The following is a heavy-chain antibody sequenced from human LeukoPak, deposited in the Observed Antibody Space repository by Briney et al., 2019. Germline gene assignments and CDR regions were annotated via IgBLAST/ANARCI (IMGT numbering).Heavy chain of an antibody. V-gene: IGHV3-30*18. Sequence: PGGSLRLSCAASGFSFISYGMHWVRPAPGKGGEWGGVISDEGRRKDYADSVKGRFTISRDNSKDTLYLQMNSLRAEDTAVYYCAKRPSDYGDYVSYFDYWGQGTLVTVSS. J-gene: IGHJ4*02. CDR3: AKRPSDYGDYVSYFDY. CDR2: ISDEGRRK. CDR1: GFSFISYG. D-gene: IGHD4-17*01.